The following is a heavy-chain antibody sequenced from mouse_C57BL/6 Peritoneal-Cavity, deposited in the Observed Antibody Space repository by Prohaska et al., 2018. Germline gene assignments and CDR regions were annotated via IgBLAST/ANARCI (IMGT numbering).Heavy chain of an antibody. Sequence: EVKLEESGGGLVQPGGSMKLSCVASGFTFSNYWMNWVRQSPEEGLELVAQLRLKSDNYATHYAESVKWRFTISRDYSKSSFYLQINNLSAEDTGIYYFTKTAYYAMDYWGQGTSVTVSS. CDR2: LRLKSDNYAT. CDR3: TKTAYYAMDY. CDR1: GFTFSNYW. J-gene: IGHJ4*01. D-gene: IGHD4-1*01. V-gene: IGHV6-3*01.